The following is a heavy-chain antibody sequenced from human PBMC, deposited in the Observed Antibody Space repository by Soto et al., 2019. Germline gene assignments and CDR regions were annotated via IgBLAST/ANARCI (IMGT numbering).Heavy chain of an antibody. CDR1: GGTFSSYA. D-gene: IGHD3-22*01. CDR3: ARDRLGYYYDSSGYLINYYYYYGMDV. V-gene: IGHV1-69*13. J-gene: IGHJ6*02. Sequence: SVKVSCKASGGTFSSYAISWVRQAPGQGLEWMGGIIPIFGTANYAQKFQGRVTITADESTSTAYMELSSLRSEDTAVYYCARDRLGYYYDSSGYLINYYYYYGMDVWGQGTTVTVPS. CDR2: IIPIFGTA.